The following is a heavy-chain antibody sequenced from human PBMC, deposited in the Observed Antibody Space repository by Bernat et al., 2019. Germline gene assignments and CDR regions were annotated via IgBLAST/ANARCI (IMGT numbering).Heavy chain of an antibody. J-gene: IGHJ4*02. CDR3: AKWGRTYYYDSSGYSRFDY. CDR1: GFTFSSYG. CDR2: ISYDGSNK. V-gene: IGHV3-30*18. Sequence: QVQLVESGGGVVQPGRSLRLSCAASGFTFSSYGMHWVRQAPGKGLEWVAVISYDGSNKYYADSVTGRFTISRDNSKNTLYLQMNSLRAEDTAVYYCAKWGRTYYYDSSGYSRFDYWGQGTLVTVSS. D-gene: IGHD3-22*01.